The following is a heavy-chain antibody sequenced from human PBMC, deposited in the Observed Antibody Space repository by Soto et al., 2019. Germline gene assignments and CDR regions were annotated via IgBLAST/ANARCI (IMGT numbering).Heavy chain of an antibody. CDR2: MYNSGTS. CDR3: ARRVSGSSAVAY. CDR1: GGSISSGTYY. J-gene: IGHJ4*01. D-gene: IGHD2-15*01. V-gene: IGHV4-31*03. Sequence: QVQLQESGPGLLKPSQTLSLTCSVSGGSISSGTYYWSWIRHRPGKGLEWIGYMYNSGTSSYIPSIKGRSVLSVDTSKNQFSLQLTSVTAADTATYCCARRVSGSSAVAYWGLGILVTGSS.